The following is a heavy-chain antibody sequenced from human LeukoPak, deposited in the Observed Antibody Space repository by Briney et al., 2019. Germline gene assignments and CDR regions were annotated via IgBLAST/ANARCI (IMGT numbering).Heavy chain of an antibody. CDR3: ARLVEYSSSWYVNYYYGMDV. Sequence: GESLKISCKGSGYSFTSYWIGWVRQMPGKGLEWVGIIYPGDSDTRYSPSFQGQVTISADKSISTAYLQWSSLKASDTAMYYCARLVEYSSSWYVNYYYGMDVWGQGTTVTVSS. J-gene: IGHJ6*02. CDR2: IYPGDSDT. V-gene: IGHV5-51*01. D-gene: IGHD6-13*01. CDR1: GYSFTSYW.